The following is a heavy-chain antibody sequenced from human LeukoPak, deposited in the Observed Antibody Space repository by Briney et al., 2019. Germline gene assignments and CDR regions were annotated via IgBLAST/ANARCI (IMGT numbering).Heavy chain of an antibody. D-gene: IGHD3-22*01. V-gene: IGHV4-59*01. J-gene: IGHJ3*02. CDR3: AREYYYDSSGNEGAFDI. CDR1: GGSISSYY. CDR2: IYYSGST. Sequence: SETLSLTCTVSGGSISSYYWSWIPQPPGKGLEWMGYIYYSGSTNYNPSLKSRVTISVDTSKNQFSLKLSSVTAADTAVYYCAREYYYDSSGNEGAFDIWGQGTMVTVSS.